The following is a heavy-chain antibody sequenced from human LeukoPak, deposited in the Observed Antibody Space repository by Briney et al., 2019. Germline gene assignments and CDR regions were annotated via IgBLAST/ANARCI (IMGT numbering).Heavy chain of an antibody. Sequence: SETLSLTCTVSGGSISSYYWSWIRQPPGKGLEWIGYIYYSGSTNYNPSLKSRVTISVDTSKNQFSLKLSSVTAADTAVYYCARVSGSSSWSAYYYYYYYMDVWGKGTTVTVSS. J-gene: IGHJ6*03. D-gene: IGHD6-13*01. CDR1: GGSISSYY. CDR2: IYYSGST. V-gene: IGHV4-59*12. CDR3: ARVSGSSSWSAYYYYYYYMDV.